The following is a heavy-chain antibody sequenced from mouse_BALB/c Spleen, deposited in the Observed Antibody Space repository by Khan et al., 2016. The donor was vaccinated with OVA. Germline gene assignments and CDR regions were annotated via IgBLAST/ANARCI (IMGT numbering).Heavy chain of an antibody. CDR1: GYTFSSYW. V-gene: IGHV1-9*01. J-gene: IGHJ3*01. Sequence: VQLQESGAELMKPGASVKISCKATGYTFSSYWIEWVKQRPGHGLEWIGEILPGSNSSNYNERFKGKATITADTSSNTAYMQLSSLTSEDSAIYYGARENYYGSTSWFGYWGQGTLVTVAA. CDR3: ARENYYGSTSWFGY. CDR2: ILPGSNSS. D-gene: IGHD1-1*01.